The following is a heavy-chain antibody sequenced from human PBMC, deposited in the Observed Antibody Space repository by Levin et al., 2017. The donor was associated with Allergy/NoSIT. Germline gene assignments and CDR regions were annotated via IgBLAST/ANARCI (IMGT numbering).Heavy chain of an antibody. V-gene: IGHV3-23*01. Sequence: PGGSLRLSCAASGFTFSSYAMSWVRQAPGKGLEWVSAISGSGGSTYYADSVKGRFTISRDNSKNTLYLQMNSLRAEDTAVYYCAKYLGANQLTPNNAFDIWGQGTMVTVSS. CDR1: GFTFSSYA. CDR3: AKYLGANQLTPNNAFDI. CDR2: ISGSGGST. D-gene: IGHD3-16*01. J-gene: IGHJ3*02.